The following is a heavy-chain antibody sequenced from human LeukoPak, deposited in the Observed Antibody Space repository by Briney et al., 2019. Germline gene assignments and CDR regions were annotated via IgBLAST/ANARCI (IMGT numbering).Heavy chain of an antibody. Sequence: PGRSLRLSCAASGFTFSNYGMHWVRQAPGKGLEWVAVIWYDGSNKYYADSVKGRFTISRDNSKNSLYLQMNSLRAEDTAVYYCARDPGRGYTYGYGFDYWGQGTLVTVSS. J-gene: IGHJ4*02. CDR3: ARDPGRGYTYGYGFDY. CDR1: GFTFSNYG. V-gene: IGHV3-33*01. D-gene: IGHD5-18*01. CDR2: IWYDGSNK.